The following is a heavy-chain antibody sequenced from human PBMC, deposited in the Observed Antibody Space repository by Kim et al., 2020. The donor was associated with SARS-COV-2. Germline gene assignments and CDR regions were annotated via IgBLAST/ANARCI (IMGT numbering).Heavy chain of an antibody. CDR1: GGSISSYY. CDR3: ARVASGMGGYYYGMDV. V-gene: IGHV4-59*13. D-gene: IGHD3-10*01. J-gene: IGHJ6*02. CDR2: IYYSGST. Sequence: SETLSLTCTVSGGSISSYYWSWIRQPPGKGLEWIGYIYYSGSTNYNPSLKSRVTISVDTSKNQFSLKLSSVTAADTAVYYCARVASGMGGYYYGMDVWGQGTTVTVSS.